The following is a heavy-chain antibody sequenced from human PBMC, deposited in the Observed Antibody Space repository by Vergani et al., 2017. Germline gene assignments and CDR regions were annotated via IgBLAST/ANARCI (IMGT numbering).Heavy chain of an antibody. Sequence: QVQLVQSGAEVKKPGSSVKVSCKASGGTFSSYAISWVRQAPGQGLEWMGGIIPIFGTTNYAQKFQGRVTITADESTSTAYMELSSLRSEDTAVDYCARGDCSSTSCYPTDYFDYWGQGTLVTVSS. D-gene: IGHD2-2*01. V-gene: IGHV1-69*01. CDR3: ARGDCSSTSCYPTDYFDY. CDR2: IIPIFGTT. J-gene: IGHJ4*02. CDR1: GGTFSSYA.